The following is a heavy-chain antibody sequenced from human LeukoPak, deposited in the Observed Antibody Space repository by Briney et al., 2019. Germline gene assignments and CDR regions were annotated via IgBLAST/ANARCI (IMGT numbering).Heavy chain of an antibody. Sequence: GGALRLSCAASGFTFSSYGMHWVRQAPGKGLEWVAVISYDGSNKYYADSVKGRFTISRDNSKNTLYLQMNSLRAEDTAVYYCAKTPKAAAVWGSFDPWGQGTLVTVSS. CDR2: ISYDGSNK. CDR1: GFTFSSYG. J-gene: IGHJ5*02. CDR3: AKTPKAAAVWGSFDP. D-gene: IGHD3-16*01. V-gene: IGHV3-30*18.